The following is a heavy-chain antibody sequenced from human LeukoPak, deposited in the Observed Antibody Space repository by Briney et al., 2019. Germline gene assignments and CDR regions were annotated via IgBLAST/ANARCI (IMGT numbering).Heavy chain of an antibody. J-gene: IGHJ1*01. V-gene: IGHV3-21*01. CDR1: GFTFSDYS. Sequence: HPRGSLRLSCAASGFTFSDYSMNWVRQAPGKGLEWVSSISSSSAYIYYADSVKGRFTVSRDNAKNSLSLQMDSLRVEDSAVYHCARGPRNSSSYQYFQHWGQGTLVTVSA. CDR2: ISSSSAYI. D-gene: IGHD6-13*01. CDR3: ARGPRNSSSYQYFQH.